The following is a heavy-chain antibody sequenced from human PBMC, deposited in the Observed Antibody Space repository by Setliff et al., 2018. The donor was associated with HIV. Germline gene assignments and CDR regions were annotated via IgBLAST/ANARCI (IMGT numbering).Heavy chain of an antibody. V-gene: IGHV3-11*06. Sequence: GGSLRLSCAASGFTFSNYAMSWVRQAPGKGLEWVSYISSSSSYTNYADSVKGRFTISRDNAKNSLNLQMNSLRAEDTAVYYCARASYYYDSSGWVDYWGQGTLVTVSS. CDR2: ISSSSSYT. J-gene: IGHJ4*02. D-gene: IGHD3-22*01. CDR3: ARASYYYDSSGWVDY. CDR1: GFTFSNYA.